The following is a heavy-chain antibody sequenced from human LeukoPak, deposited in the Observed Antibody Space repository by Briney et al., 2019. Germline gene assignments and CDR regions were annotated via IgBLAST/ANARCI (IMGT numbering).Heavy chain of an antibody. D-gene: IGHD3-16*01. CDR2: ISYSGST. J-gene: IGHJ3*02. CDR3: ARDKLGGFGAFDI. Sequence: PSETLSLTCTVSGASISSYYWSWFRQPPGKGLEGIGFISYSGSTNYNPSLKSRVTIPVDTSKNQFSLKVTSLTAADTAVYYCARDKLGGFGAFDIWGQGTMVTVS. CDR1: GASISSYY. V-gene: IGHV4-59*01.